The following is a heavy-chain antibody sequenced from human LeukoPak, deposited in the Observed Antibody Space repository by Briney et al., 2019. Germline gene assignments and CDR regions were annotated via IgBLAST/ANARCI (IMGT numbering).Heavy chain of an antibody. Sequence: ASVKVSCKASGYTFTTSDINWVRQAPGQGLQWMGWMNPNSGNAVYAQKFQGRVTMTRSTSINTAYMELSSLRSEDTAVYYCARGVYSSGNDYWGQGTLVTVSS. CDR1: GYTFTTSD. J-gene: IGHJ4*02. CDR2: MNPNSGNA. V-gene: IGHV1-8*01. CDR3: ARGVYSSGNDY. D-gene: IGHD6-19*01.